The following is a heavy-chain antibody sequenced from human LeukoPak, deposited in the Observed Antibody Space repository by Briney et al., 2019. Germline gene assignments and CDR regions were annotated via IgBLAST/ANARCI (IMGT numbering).Heavy chain of an antibody. CDR3: ARDESVEMATMGDDY. CDR1: GGSFSGYY. Sequence: PSETLSLTCAVYGGSFSGYYWSWIRQPPGKGLEWIGEINHSGSTNYNPSLKSRVTISVDTSKNQFSLKLSSVTAADTAVYYCARDESVEMATMGDDYWGQGTLVTVSS. J-gene: IGHJ4*02. CDR2: INHSGST. V-gene: IGHV4-34*01. D-gene: IGHD5-24*01.